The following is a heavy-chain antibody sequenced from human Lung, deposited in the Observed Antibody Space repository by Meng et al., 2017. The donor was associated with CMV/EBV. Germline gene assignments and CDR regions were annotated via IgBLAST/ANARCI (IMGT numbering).Heavy chain of an antibody. CDR3: ARDPDPYYDILTGYSDDAFDI. D-gene: IGHD3-9*01. V-gene: IGHV3-21*01. Sequence: GGSLRLXCAAPGFTFSSYSMNWVRQAPGKGLEWVSSISSSSSYIYYADSVKGRFTISRDNAKNSLYLQMNSLRAEDTAVYYCARDPDPYYDILTGYSDDAFDIWXQGTXVTVSS. CDR2: ISSSSSYI. J-gene: IGHJ3*02. CDR1: GFTFSSYS.